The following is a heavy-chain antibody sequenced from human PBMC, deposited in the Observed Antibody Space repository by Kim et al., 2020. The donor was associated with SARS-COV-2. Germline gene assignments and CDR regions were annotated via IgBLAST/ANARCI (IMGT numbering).Heavy chain of an antibody. D-gene: IGHD3-22*01. CDR3: ARGAYYYDSSEPPYWYFDL. CDR2: IIPIFATA. V-gene: IGHV1-69*06. J-gene: IGHJ2*01. CDR1: GGTFSSYA. Sequence: SVKVSCKASGGTFSSYAISWVRQAPGQGLEWMGGIIPIFATANFAQKFQGRVTITADKSTSTAYMELSSLRSEDTAVYYCARGAYYYDSSEPPYWYFDLWGRGTLVTVSS.